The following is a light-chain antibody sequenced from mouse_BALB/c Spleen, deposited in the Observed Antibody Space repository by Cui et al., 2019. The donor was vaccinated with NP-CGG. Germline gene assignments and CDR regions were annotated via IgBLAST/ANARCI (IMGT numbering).Light chain of an antibody. V-gene: IGLV1*01. CDR3: ALWYSNHWV. J-gene: IGLJ1*01. Sequence: QAVVTQESALTTSPGETVTLTCRSSTGAVTTSDYANWVQEKPDHLFTGLIGGTNNRPPGGHARFAGYRMGDKAALTITGAQTEDEAIYFCALWYSNHWVFGGGTKLTVL. CDR1: TGAVTTSDY. CDR2: GTN.